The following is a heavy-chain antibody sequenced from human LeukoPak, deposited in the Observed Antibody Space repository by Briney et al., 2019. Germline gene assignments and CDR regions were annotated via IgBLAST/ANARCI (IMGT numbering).Heavy chain of an antibody. CDR3: AKADGDYPIYYGMDA. V-gene: IGHV3-23*01. J-gene: IGHJ6*02. CDR1: GFTFSSYA. CDR2: ISGSGGST. D-gene: IGHD4-17*01. Sequence: GGSLRLSCAASGFTFSSYAMSWVRQAPGKGLEWVSAISGSGGSTYYADSVKGRFTISRDNSKNTLYLQMNSLRAEDTAVYYCAKADGDYPIYYGMDAWGQGTTVTVSS.